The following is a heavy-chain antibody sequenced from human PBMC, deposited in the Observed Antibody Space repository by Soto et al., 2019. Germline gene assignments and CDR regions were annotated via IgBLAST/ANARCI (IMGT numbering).Heavy chain of an antibody. D-gene: IGHD6-6*01. CDR3: ARRRDDRQLAGYDY. CDR2: INHSGST. J-gene: IGHJ4*02. CDR1: GGSFSGYY. V-gene: IGHV4-34*01. Sequence: QVQLQQWGAGLLKPSETLSLTCAVYGGSFSGYYWSWIRQPPGKGLEWIGEINHSGSTNYNPSLKSRVTISVDTSKNQFSLKLSSVTAADTAVYYCARRRDDRQLAGYDYWGQGTLVTVSS.